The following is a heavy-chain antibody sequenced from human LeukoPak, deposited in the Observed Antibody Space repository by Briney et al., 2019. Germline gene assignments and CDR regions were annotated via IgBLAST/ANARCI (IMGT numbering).Heavy chain of an antibody. CDR2: ISSSGSTI. Sequence: GGSLRLSCAASGLTFSDYYMSWIRQAPGKGLEWVSYISSSGSTIYYADSVKGRFTISRDNAKNSLYLQMNSLRAEDTALYYCAKGHYYGDPYYFDCWGQGTLVTVSS. D-gene: IGHD4-17*01. V-gene: IGHV3-11*01. CDR3: AKGHYYGDPYYFDC. J-gene: IGHJ4*02. CDR1: GLTFSDYY.